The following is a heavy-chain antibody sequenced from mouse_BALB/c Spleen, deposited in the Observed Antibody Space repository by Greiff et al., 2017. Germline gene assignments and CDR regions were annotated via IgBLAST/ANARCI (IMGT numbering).Heavy chain of an antibody. Sequence: EVQRVESGGGLVKPGGSLKLSCAASGFTFSSYAMSWVRQSPEKRLEWVAEISSGGSYTYYPDTVTGRFTISRDNAKNTLYLEMSSLRSEDTAMYYCAREKTGTFDYWGQGTTLTVSS. CDR2: ISSGGSYT. D-gene: IGHD4-1*01. CDR1: GFTFSSYA. V-gene: IGHV5-9-4*01. J-gene: IGHJ2*01. CDR3: AREKTGTFDY.